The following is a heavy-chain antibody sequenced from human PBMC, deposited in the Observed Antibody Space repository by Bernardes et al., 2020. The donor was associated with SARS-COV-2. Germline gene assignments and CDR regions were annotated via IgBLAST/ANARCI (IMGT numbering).Heavy chain of an antibody. V-gene: IGHV3-30-3*01. CDR3: ARDGVTMVRGVIIY. Sequence: GGSLRLSCAASGFTFSSYAMHWVRQAPGKGLEWVAVISYDGSNKYYADSVKGRFTISRDNSKNTLYLQMNSLRAEDTAVYYCARDGVTMVRGVIIYWGQGTLVTVSS. CDR2: ISYDGSNK. CDR1: GFTFSSYA. D-gene: IGHD3-10*01. J-gene: IGHJ4*02.